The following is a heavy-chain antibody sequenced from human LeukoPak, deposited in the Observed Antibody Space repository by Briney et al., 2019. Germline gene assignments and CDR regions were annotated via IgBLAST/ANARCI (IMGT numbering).Heavy chain of an antibody. J-gene: IGHJ4*02. Sequence: GGSLRLSCAAPRFNFNSFVMGWVRQPPGKGLEWVSSISTSSGYIFYADSLKGRVTISRDNAKNSLYLQMNSLRAEDTAVYYCVRGKKPGWDMSYFDYWGQGILVTVSS. D-gene: IGHD1-14*01. CDR2: ISTSSGYI. CDR1: RFNFNSFV. CDR3: VRGKKPGWDMSYFDY. V-gene: IGHV3-21*06.